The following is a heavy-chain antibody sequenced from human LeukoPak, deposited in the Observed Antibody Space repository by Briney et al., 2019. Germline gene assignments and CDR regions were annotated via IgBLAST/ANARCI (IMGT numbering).Heavy chain of an antibody. Sequence: SETLSLTCTVSGGSTSSNSWSWMRQPPGKGLEWIGTYYNSGSTNYNPSLKSRATISVDTSKNQFSLKLSSVTAADTAVYYCVGAKQWLSFDIWGQGTMVTVSS. CDR2: YYNSGST. D-gene: IGHD3-22*01. V-gene: IGHV4-59*08. J-gene: IGHJ3*02. CDR3: VGAKQWLSFDI. CDR1: GGSTSSNS.